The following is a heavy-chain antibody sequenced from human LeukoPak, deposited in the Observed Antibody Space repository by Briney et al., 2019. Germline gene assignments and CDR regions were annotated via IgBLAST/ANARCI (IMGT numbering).Heavy chain of an antibody. V-gene: IGHV1-69*05. D-gene: IGHD2-15*01. CDR3: ARGLGYCSGGSCYRGFDY. CDR2: IIAIFGTA. Sequence: SVKVSCKASGCTFSSYAISWVRQAPGQGLEWMGGIIAIFGTAYYAHTFKGRVTISRDNSTSTAYMQLSSLRAEDTAVYYCARGLGYCSGGSCYRGFDYWGQGTLVTVSS. J-gene: IGHJ4*02. CDR1: GCTFSSYA.